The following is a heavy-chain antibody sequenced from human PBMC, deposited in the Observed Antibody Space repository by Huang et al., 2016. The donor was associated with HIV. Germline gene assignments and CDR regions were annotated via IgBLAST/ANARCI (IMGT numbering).Heavy chain of an antibody. J-gene: IGHJ3*02. Sequence: QIQLMQSGPELKQPGASVKVSCKASGYTFTSSGITWVRQAPGQGPEWMGWIRAASGDTEYAQKFQGRVTLTTDTSTNIAYMELRSLRSDDTAKYYCARDPKYHRIGYYRQRRGIDIWGQGTMVIVSS. V-gene: IGHV1-18*01. CDR2: IRAASGDT. D-gene: IGHD3-22*01. CDR3: ARDPKYHRIGYYRQRRGIDI. CDR1: GYTFTSSG.